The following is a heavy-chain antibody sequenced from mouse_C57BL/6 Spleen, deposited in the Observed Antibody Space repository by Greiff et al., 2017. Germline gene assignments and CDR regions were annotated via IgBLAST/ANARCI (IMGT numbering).Heavy chain of an antibody. CDR3: ARRTGYAMDY. CDR1: GFTFSDYG. J-gene: IGHJ4*01. CDR2: ISSGSSTI. V-gene: IGHV5-17*01. Sequence: DVQLQESGGGLVKPGGSLKLSCAASGFTFSDYGMHWVRQAPEKGLEWVAYISSGSSTIYYADTVKGRFTISRDNAKNTLFRQMTSLRSEDTAMYYCARRTGYAMDYWGQGTSVTVSS.